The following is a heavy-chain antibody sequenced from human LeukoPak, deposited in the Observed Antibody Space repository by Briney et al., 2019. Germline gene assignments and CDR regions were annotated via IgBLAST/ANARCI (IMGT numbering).Heavy chain of an antibody. CDR1: GFTFDDYA. Sequence: QPGGSLTCYCAHSGFTFDDYAMHWVRQAPGKGLEWVSGISWNSGSIGYADSVKGRFTISRDNAKNSLYLQMNSLRAEDTALYYCAVAGGGDWGQGTLVTVSS. D-gene: IGHD6-19*01. CDR2: ISWNSGSI. V-gene: IGHV3-9*01. CDR3: AVAGGGD. J-gene: IGHJ4*02.